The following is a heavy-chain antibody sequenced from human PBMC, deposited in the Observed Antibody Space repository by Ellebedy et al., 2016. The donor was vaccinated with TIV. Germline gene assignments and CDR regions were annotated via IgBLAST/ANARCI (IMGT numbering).Heavy chain of an antibody. CDR1: GGSISGFY. CDR3: ASEGWEFNYYGSGSFLY. J-gene: IGHJ4*02. Sequence: MPSETLSLTCTVSGGSISGFYWSWIRQSPGKGLQWIGYIFNRGNIKYNPSLKSRVTMSPDASKNQISLNLNSPTAADTAVYYRASEGWEFNYYGSGSFLYWGQGTLVTVSS. V-gene: IGHV4-59*01. CDR2: IFNRGNI. D-gene: IGHD3-10*01.